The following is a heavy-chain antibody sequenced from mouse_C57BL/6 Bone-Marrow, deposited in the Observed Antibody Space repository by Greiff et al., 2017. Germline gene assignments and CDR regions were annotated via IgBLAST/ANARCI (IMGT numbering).Heavy chain of an antibody. CDR3: ARPFSLLWSFDV. CDR2: IYPRSGNT. Sequence: VQLVESGAELARPGASVKLSCKASGYTFTSYGISWVKQRTGQGLEWIGEIYPRSGNTYYTEKFKGKATLTADKSSSTAYMELRSLTSEDSAVYFCARPFSLLWSFDVWGTGTTVTVSS. V-gene: IGHV1-81*01. CDR1: GYTFTSYG. J-gene: IGHJ1*03.